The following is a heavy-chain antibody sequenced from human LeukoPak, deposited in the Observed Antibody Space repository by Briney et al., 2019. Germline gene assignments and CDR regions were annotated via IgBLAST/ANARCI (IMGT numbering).Heavy chain of an antibody. Sequence: GASVKVSCKASGGTFSSYAISWVRQAPGQGLEWMGGIIPIFGTANYAQKFQGRVTITTDESTSTAYMELSSLRSEDTAVYYCARDPSRWGGGFDPWGQGTLVTVSS. CDR1: GGTFSSYA. J-gene: IGHJ5*02. CDR3: ARDPSRWGGGFDP. V-gene: IGHV1-69*05. CDR2: IIPIFGTA. D-gene: IGHD3-16*01.